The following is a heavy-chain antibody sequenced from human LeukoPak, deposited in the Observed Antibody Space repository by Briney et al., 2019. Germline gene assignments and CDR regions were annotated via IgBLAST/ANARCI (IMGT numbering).Heavy chain of an antibody. CDR3: ARVRRVDCSGGSCYYYYGMDV. CDR2: INHSGST. J-gene: IGHJ6*02. V-gene: IGHV4-34*01. Sequence: SETLSLTCAVYGGSFSGYYWSWVRQPPGKGLEWIGEINHSGSTNYNPSLKSRVTISVATSKNQFSLKLSSVTAADTAVYYCARVRRVDCSGGSCYYYYGMDVWGQGTTVTVSS. D-gene: IGHD2-15*01. CDR1: GGSFSGYY.